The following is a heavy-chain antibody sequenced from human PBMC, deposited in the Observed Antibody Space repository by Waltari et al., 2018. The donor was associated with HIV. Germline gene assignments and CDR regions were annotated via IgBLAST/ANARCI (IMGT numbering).Heavy chain of an antibody. CDR3: ARARGGLSPVY. D-gene: IGHD3-16*01. V-gene: IGHV3-74*01. J-gene: IGHJ4*02. CDR1: GFTFSSYW. Sequence: EVQLVESGGGLVQPGGSLRLSCAASGFTFSSYWMHWVRQAPGKGLVWVSRIKSDGSSTSYAESVKGRFPIARENAKNTLYLQMNSLRAEDTAVYYCARARGGLSPVYWGQGTLVTVSS. CDR2: IKSDGSST.